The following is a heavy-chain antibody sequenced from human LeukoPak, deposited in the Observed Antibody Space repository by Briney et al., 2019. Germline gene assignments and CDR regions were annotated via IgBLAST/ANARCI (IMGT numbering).Heavy chain of an antibody. J-gene: IGHJ4*02. Sequence: SGTLSLTCTVSGGSISSSSYYWGWIRQPPGNGLEWIGYIYNSGNTNYNLFLKSRVTISADTSKNQFSLKLTSVTAADTAVYYCARYRGTYGYYFDYWGQGKLVIVSS. D-gene: IGHD5-24*01. CDR2: IYNSGNT. CDR1: GGSISSSSYY. CDR3: ARYRGTYGYYFDY. V-gene: IGHV4-61*05.